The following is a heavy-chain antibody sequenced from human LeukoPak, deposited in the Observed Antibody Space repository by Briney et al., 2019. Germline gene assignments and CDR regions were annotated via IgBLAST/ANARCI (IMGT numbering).Heavy chain of an antibody. CDR1: GFTFSSYW. CDR2: IKQDGSAK. Sequence: PGGSLRLSCAASGFTFSSYWMSWVRQAPGKGLEWVANIKQDGSAKYYVDSVKGRFTISRDNAKNSPYLQMNSLRAEDTAVYYCARDWEVPAATVDYWGQGTLVTVSS. D-gene: IGHD2-2*01. CDR3: ARDWEVPAATVDY. V-gene: IGHV3-7*01. J-gene: IGHJ4*02.